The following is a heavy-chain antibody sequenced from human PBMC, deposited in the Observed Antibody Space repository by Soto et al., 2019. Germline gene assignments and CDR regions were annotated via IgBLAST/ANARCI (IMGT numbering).Heavy chain of an antibody. CDR3: ARGPLISGWYDFDY. CDR1: GGSFSGYY. J-gene: IGHJ4*02. Sequence: QVQLQQWGAGLLKPSETLSLTCAVSGGSFSGYYWSWIRQPPGKGLEWIGEINHSGSTNYNPSLKSRVTISVDTSKNQFSLKLSSVTAADTAVYYCARGPLISGWYDFDYWGQGTLVTVSS. D-gene: IGHD6-19*01. CDR2: INHSGST. V-gene: IGHV4-34*01.